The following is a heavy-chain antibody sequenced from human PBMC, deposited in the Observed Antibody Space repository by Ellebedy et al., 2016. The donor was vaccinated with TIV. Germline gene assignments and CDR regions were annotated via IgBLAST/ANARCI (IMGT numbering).Heavy chain of an antibody. CDR2: MSYRGSS. V-gene: IGHV4-39*07. J-gene: IGHJ4*02. Sequence: GSLRLXXSVSGGSISSNTYYWGWIRQPPGKGLEWIGSMSYRGSSYYKSSLKSRVTISIDTSKKQFSLKLSSVTAADTAVYYCARKRDGSYIDHWGQGTMVTVAS. CDR3: ARKRDGSYIDH. CDR1: GGSISSNTYY. D-gene: IGHD2-15*01.